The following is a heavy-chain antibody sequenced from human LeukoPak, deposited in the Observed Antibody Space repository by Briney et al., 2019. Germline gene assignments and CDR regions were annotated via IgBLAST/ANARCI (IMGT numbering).Heavy chain of an antibody. V-gene: IGHV4-59*01. CDR3: ARGDGSGSYSTWDYYSGMDV. CDR2: IYYSGST. Sequence: SETLSLTCTVSGGSLSSYYWSWIRQPPGKGLEGIGYIYYSGSTNYDPSLKSRVTISVDTSKNQFSLTLSSVTAADTAVYYCARGDGSGSYSTWDYYSGMDVWGQGTTVTVSS. CDR1: GGSLSSYY. D-gene: IGHD3-10*01. J-gene: IGHJ6*02.